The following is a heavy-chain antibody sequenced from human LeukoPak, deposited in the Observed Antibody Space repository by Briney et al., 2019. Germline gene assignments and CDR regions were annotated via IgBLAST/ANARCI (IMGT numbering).Heavy chain of an antibody. V-gene: IGHV4-59*01. CDR2: IYDSESI. Sequence: SETLSLTCTVSGGSISGYYWSWVRQPPGKGLEWIGYIYDSESIKYNPSLQSRVTISADTSKNQFSLKLNSVTAADTAVYDCAGGVKVTSPIYYYYYGTDVWGQGTTVTVSS. CDR3: AGGVKVTSPIYYYYYGTDV. J-gene: IGHJ6*02. D-gene: IGHD2-2*01. CDR1: GGSISGYY.